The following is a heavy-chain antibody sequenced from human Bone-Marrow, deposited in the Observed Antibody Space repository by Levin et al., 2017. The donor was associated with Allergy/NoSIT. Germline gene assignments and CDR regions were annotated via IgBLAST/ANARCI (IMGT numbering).Heavy chain of an antibody. Sequence: ASVKVSCKASGYTFTGYYMHWVRQAPGQGLEWMGRINPNSGGTNYAQKFQGRVTMTRDTSISTAYMELSRLRSDDTAVYYCAREGDIVVVPAARGTNSIYYMDVWGKGTTVTVSS. D-gene: IGHD2-2*01. CDR1: GYTFTGYY. J-gene: IGHJ6*03. CDR2: INPNSGGT. V-gene: IGHV1-2*06. CDR3: AREGDIVVVPAARGTNSIYYMDV.